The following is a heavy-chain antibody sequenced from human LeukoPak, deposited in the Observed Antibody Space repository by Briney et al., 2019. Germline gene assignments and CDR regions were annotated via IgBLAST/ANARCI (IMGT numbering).Heavy chain of an antibody. D-gene: IGHD3-22*01. J-gene: IGHJ4*02. CDR3: AKVRLKYDSSGYYLFDY. CDR1: GFTFDDYA. CDR2: ISWNSGSI. Sequence: GRSLRLSCAASGFTFDDYAMHWVRQAPGKGLEWVSGISWNSGSIGYADSVKGRFTISRDNAKNSLYLQMNSLRAEDTALYYCAKVRLKYDSSGYYLFDYWGQGTLVTVSS. V-gene: IGHV3-9*01.